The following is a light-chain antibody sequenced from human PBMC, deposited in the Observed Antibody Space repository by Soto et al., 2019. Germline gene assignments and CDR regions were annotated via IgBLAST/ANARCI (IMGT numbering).Light chain of an antibody. CDR3: SSYTSSTTLDVV. Sequence: QSALTQPASVSGSPGQSITISCTGTSSDVGGHNYVSWYQQHPGTAPKLMIYEVTNRPSGVSNRFSGSKSGNTASLTISGLQAEDEADSYCSSYTSSTTLDVVFGGGTQLTVL. CDR1: SSDVGGHNY. J-gene: IGLJ2*01. V-gene: IGLV2-14*01. CDR2: EVT.